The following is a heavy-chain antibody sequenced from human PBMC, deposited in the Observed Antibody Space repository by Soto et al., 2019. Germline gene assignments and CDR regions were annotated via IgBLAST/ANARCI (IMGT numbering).Heavy chain of an antibody. CDR3: ARAKGQGGYYYYGMDV. J-gene: IGHJ6*02. Sequence: QVQLQQWGAGLLKPSETLSLTCAFYGGSFSGYYWSWIRQPPGKGLEWIGEINHSGSTNYNPSLKSRVTISVDTSKNQFSLKPSSVTAADTAVYYCARAKGQGGYYYYGMDVWGQGTTVTVSS. D-gene: IGHD1-26*01. V-gene: IGHV4-34*01. CDR1: GGSFSGYY. CDR2: INHSGST.